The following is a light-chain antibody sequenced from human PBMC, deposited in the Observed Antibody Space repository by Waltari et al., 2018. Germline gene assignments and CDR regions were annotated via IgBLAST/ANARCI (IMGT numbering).Light chain of an antibody. Sequence: EIVLTQSPGTLSWSPGERATLSCRASEFVGNDYLSWSQQKPGQAHRPLLYDGSRRATGTPERFSGSEAGTDFSLTISRLEPEDFAVYYCQQYYSSPWTFGQGTKVDI. CDR2: DGS. CDR1: EFVGNDY. CDR3: QQYYSSPWT. J-gene: IGKJ1*01. V-gene: IGKV3-20*01.